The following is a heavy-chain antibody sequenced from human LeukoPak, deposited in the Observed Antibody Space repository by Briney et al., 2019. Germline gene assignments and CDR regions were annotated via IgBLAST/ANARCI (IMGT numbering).Heavy chain of an antibody. J-gene: IGHJ3*01. V-gene: IGHV4-39*01. CDR3: AKAGVRYYDSSGLHAFDF. Sequence: SETLSLTCTVSGGSISSTSYFWGWIRQPPGKGLEWIGTIYYSGSTYYNPSLKSRVTMSVDTSRNQFSLKLSSVNAADTAVYYCAKAGVRYYDSSGLHAFDFWGQGTMVTVSS. CDR2: IYYSGST. CDR1: GGSISSTSYF. D-gene: IGHD3-22*01.